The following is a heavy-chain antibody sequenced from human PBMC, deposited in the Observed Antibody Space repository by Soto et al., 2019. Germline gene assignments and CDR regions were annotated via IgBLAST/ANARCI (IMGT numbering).Heavy chain of an antibody. CDR3: AGVVWFRGMDV. CDR2: TYYRSKWIH. D-gene: IGHD3-16*01. V-gene: IGHV6-1*01. Sequence: QTLSLTCDISGDSVSSSSAAWNWIRQSPSRGLEWLGRTYYRSKWIHEYTLSMESRITINPDTSKNQFSLHIYSVTPEDTAVYYCAGVVWFRGMDVWGQGTPVTVSS. CDR1: GDSVSSSSAA. J-gene: IGHJ6*02.